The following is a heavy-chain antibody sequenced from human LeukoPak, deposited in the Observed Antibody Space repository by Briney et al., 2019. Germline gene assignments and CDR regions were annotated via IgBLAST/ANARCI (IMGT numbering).Heavy chain of an antibody. D-gene: IGHD1-26*01. V-gene: IGHV3-30*02. CDR1: GFTFSSYG. CDR3: ARGQGATVPQVGKNWFDP. J-gene: IGHJ5*02. Sequence: GGSLRLSCAASGFTFSSYGMHWVRQAPGKGLEWVAFIRYDGGNKYYADSVKGRFTISRDNSNNTVYLQMNSLRAEDTAIYYCARGQGATVPQVGKNWFDPWGQGTRVTVSS. CDR2: IRYDGGNK.